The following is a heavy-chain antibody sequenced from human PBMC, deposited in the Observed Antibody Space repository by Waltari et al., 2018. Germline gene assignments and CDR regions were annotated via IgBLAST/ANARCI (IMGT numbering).Heavy chain of an antibody. CDR1: GYPLSTDYD. CDR2: IHHGGST. Sequence: QVQLQVSGPGLAKPSETLSLTCAVSGYPLSTDYDWVWVRQPPGKGLEWSGNIHHGGSTYYNPSIKSRVSISLDTSKNQFSLELSSLTADDTAVYYCARGQGYWGQGTLVTVSS. V-gene: IGHV4-38-2*01. CDR3: ARGQGY. J-gene: IGHJ4*02.